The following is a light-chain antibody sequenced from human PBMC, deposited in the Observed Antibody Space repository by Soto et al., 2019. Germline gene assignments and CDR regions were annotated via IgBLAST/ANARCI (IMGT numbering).Light chain of an antibody. V-gene: IGKV3-20*01. Sequence: EIVLTQSPGTLSLSPGERATLSCRASQSVSSSFLAWYQQRPGQAPRLLIYAASNTAPGIPDRFSGSGYGTELTLTISRLETEDFALYYCQEYGTSRTFGKGTKVDI. CDR3: QEYGTSRT. CDR1: QSVSSSF. J-gene: IGKJ1*01. CDR2: AAS.